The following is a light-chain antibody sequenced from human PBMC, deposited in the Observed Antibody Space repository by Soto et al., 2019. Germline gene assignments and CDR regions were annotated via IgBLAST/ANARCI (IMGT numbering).Light chain of an antibody. Sequence: EIVLTQSPGTLSLSPGERATLCCRASQSVSSSYLAWYQQKPGQAPRLLIYGASSRATGIPDRFSGSGSGTDFTLTISRLEPEDYGVDYCQDYDSSPISFGGGTKVAIK. CDR2: GAS. CDR3: QDYDSSPIS. CDR1: QSVSSSY. J-gene: IGKJ4*01. V-gene: IGKV3-20*01.